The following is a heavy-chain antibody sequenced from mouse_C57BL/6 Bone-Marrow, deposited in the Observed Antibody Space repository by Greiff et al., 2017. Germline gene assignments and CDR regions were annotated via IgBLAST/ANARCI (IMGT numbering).Heavy chain of an antibody. CDR3: ARLHYYYGSRNWYFDV. J-gene: IGHJ1*03. Sequence: QVQLKQSGAELVRPGTSVKVSCKASGYAFTNYLIEWVKQRPGQGLEWIGVINPGSGGTNYNEKFKGKATLTADKSSSTAYMQLSSLTSEDSAVYFCARLHYYYGSRNWYFDVWGTGTTVTVSS. V-gene: IGHV1-54*01. D-gene: IGHD1-1*01. CDR1: GYAFTNYL. CDR2: INPGSGGT.